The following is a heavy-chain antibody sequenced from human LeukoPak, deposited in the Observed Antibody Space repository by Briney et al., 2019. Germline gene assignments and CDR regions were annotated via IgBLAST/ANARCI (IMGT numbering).Heavy chain of an antibody. CDR1: GFTFSNYA. J-gene: IGHJ4*02. CDR3: AKDRGGGSGWYAGDY. Sequence: GGSLRLSCAASGFTFSNYAMSWVRQAPGKGLEWVSALSGSGGSTYYADSVKGRFTISRDNSKNTLYLQMNSLRAEDTAVYYCAKDRGGGSGWYAGDYWGQGTLVTVSS. D-gene: IGHD6-19*01. CDR2: LSGSGGST. V-gene: IGHV3-23*01.